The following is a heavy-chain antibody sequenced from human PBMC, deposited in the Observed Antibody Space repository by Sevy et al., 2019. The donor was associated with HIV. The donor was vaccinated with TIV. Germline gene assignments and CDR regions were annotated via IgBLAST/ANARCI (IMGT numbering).Heavy chain of an antibody. J-gene: IGHJ4*02. CDR3: AREGLGGFQTSLDY. D-gene: IGHD2-15*01. V-gene: IGHV3-33*01. CDR2: IWYDGSNK. CDR1: GFTYSSYG. Sequence: GGSLRLSCAASGFTYSSYGMHWVRQAPGKGLEWVAVIWYDGSNKEYADSVKGRFTISRYNSKNTLYVQMNSLRAEDTAVYYCAREGLGGFQTSLDYWGPGTLVTVSS.